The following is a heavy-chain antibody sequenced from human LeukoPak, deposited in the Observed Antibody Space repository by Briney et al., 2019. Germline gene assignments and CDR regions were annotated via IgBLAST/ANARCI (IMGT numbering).Heavy chain of an antibody. V-gene: IGHV3-23*01. J-gene: IGHJ4*02. Sequence: PGGSLRLSCAASGFTFSSYGMSWVRQAPGKGLEWVSAISGSGGNTYYADSVKGRFTISRDNSKNTLYLQMNSLRAEDTAVYYCAKLGSYDILTGYVDYWGQGTLVTVSS. D-gene: IGHD3-9*01. CDR1: GFTFSSYG. CDR2: ISGSGGNT. CDR3: AKLGSYDILTGYVDY.